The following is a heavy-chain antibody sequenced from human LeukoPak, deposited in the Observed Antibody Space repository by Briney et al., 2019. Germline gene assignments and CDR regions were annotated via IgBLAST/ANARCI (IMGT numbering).Heavy chain of an antibody. Sequence: PSETLSLTCTVSGGSISSYYWSWIRQPPGKGLEWIGYIYYSGSTNYNPSLKSRVTISADTSKNQFSLKLSSVTAADTAVYYCARRPLAAAGHYYFDYWGQGTLVTVSS. CDR1: GGSISSYY. J-gene: IGHJ4*02. D-gene: IGHD6-13*01. CDR2: IYYSGST. V-gene: IGHV4-59*08. CDR3: ARRPLAAAGHYYFDY.